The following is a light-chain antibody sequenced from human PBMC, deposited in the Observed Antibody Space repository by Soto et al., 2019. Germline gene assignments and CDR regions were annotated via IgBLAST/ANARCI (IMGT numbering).Light chain of an antibody. J-gene: IGKJ3*01. CDR2: EAS. CDR3: QQSYSTPPFN. CDR1: QSISSY. V-gene: IGKV1-39*01. Sequence: DIQMTQSPSPLSASVGDRVYITCRTSQSISSYLNWYPAKPGKAPKLLIYEASSLESGVPSRFSGSGSGTDFTLTISSQQPEDSQTYYYQQSYSTPPFNFGHGTRLDI.